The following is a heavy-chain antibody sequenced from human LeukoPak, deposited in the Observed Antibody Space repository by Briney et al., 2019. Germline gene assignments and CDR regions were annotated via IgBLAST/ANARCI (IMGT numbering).Heavy chain of an antibody. Sequence: PGGSLRLSCAASGFTFSSYEMNWVRQAPGKGLEWVSYISSSGSTIYYADSVKGRFTISRDNAKNSLYLQMNSLRAEDTAVYYCARPHTGTAMVFYFDYWGQGTLVTVSS. CDR2: ISSSGSTI. V-gene: IGHV3-48*03. J-gene: IGHJ4*02. D-gene: IGHD5-18*01. CDR1: GFTFSSYE. CDR3: ARPHTGTAMVFYFDY.